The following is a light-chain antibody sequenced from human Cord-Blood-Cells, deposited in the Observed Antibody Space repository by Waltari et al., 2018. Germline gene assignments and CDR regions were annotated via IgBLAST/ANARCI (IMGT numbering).Light chain of an antibody. Sequence: EIVLPQSPATLSLSPGARANLSCRASQSVSSYSAWYQQKPGQAPRLLIYDASNRATGIPARFSGSGSGTDFTLTISSLEPEDFAVYYCQQRSNWPPLTFGGGTKVEIK. V-gene: IGKV3-11*01. CDR1: QSVSSY. CDR3: QQRSNWPPLT. J-gene: IGKJ4*01. CDR2: DAS.